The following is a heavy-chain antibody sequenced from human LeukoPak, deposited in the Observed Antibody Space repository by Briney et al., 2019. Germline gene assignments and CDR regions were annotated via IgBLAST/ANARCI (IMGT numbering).Heavy chain of an antibody. D-gene: IGHD3-22*01. CDR1: GYTFTSYY. CDR3: ARGTYYYDSSGYFDY. Sequence: ASVKVSCKASGYTFTSYYMHWVRQAPGQGLEWMGRSNPNSGGTNYAQKFQGRVTMTRDTSISTAYMELSRLRSDDTAVYYCARGTYYYDSSGYFDYWGQGTLVTVSS. CDR2: SNPNSGGT. V-gene: IGHV1-2*06. J-gene: IGHJ4*02.